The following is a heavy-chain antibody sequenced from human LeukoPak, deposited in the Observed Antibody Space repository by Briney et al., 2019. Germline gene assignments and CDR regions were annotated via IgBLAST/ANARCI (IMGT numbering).Heavy chain of an antibody. CDR3: ASVDTAMAGGYYFDC. D-gene: IGHD5-18*01. V-gene: IGHV4-39*07. J-gene: IGHJ4*02. CDR2: INHSGST. Sequence: SETLSLTCTVSGGCISSSSYYWGWIRQPPGKGLEWIGEINHSGSTNYNPSLKSRVTISVDTSKNQFSLKLSSVTAADTAVYYCASVDTAMAGGYYFDCWGQGTLVTVSS. CDR1: GGCISSSSYY.